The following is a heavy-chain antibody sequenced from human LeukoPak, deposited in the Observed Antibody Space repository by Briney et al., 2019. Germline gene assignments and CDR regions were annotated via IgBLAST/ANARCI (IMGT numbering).Heavy chain of an antibody. Sequence: SXXLSLTCTVSGGSISSGDYYWSWIRQPPGKGLGWIGYIYYSGSTYYNPSLKSRVTIAVNTSKNQFSLTLSSVTAADTAVYYCARGLRRGNWFDPWGQGTLVTVSS. J-gene: IGHJ5*02. CDR2: IYYSGST. CDR3: ARGLRRGNWFDP. V-gene: IGHV4-30-4*08. D-gene: IGHD5-12*01. CDR1: GGSISSGDYY.